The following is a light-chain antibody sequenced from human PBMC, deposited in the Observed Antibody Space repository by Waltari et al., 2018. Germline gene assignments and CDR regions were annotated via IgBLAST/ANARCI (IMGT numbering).Light chain of an antibody. Sequence: EIVLTQSPGTMPLSPGERETLSCRASQTVRHTYLAWYQQKPGQAPTLLIYGASSMATGIPARFSGSGSGTDFSLTISSLEPEDFAVYFFQQYDISPLTFGGGTKVEIK. V-gene: IGKV3-20*01. CDR3: QQYDISPLT. J-gene: IGKJ4*01. CDR2: GAS. CDR1: QTVRHTY.